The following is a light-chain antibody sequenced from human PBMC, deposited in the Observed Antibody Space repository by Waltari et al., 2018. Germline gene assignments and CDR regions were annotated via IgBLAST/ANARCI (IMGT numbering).Light chain of an antibody. CDR2: DTS. CDR3: QQRRNWPLT. Sequence: DIVLTQSPATLSLSPGDRSTLPCRASQSLSNYFTWYQQNPGQAPRLLIYDTSNRATGIPVRFSGSGVGTDVALTIGSREPEEGAVYYCQQRRNWPLTFGGGTKGAIK. V-gene: IGKV3-11*01. J-gene: IGKJ4*01. CDR1: QSLSNY.